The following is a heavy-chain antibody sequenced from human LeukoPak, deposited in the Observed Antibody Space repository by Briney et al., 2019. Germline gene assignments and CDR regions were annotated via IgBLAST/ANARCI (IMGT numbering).Heavy chain of an antibody. V-gene: IGHV3-64*01. CDR3: ARVHPYYYGSGSYSRAYYFDY. J-gene: IGHJ4*02. CDR2: ISSNGGST. Sequence: GGSLRLSCAASGFTFSSYAMHWVRQAPGKGLEYVSAISSNGGSTYYANSVKGRFTISRDNSKNTLYLQMGSLRAEDMAVYYCARVHPYYYGSGSYSRAYYFDYWGQGTLVTVSS. CDR1: GFTFSSYA. D-gene: IGHD3-10*01.